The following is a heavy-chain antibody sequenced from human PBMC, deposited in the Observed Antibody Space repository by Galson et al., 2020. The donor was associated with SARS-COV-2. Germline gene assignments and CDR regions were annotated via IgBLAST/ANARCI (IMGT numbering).Heavy chain of an antibody. J-gene: IGHJ4*02. CDR2: FDPEDGET. D-gene: IGHD3-3*01. V-gene: IGHV1-24*01. CDR3: ATVPPGPHYDFWSGYYY. CDR1: GYTLTELS. Sequence: ASVKVSCKASGYTLTELSIHWVRQPPGKGLAWMGGFDPEDGETIYAQKFQGRVTMTEDTSTDTAYMELSSLRSEDTAVYYCATVPPGPHYDFWSGYYYWGQGTLVTVSS.